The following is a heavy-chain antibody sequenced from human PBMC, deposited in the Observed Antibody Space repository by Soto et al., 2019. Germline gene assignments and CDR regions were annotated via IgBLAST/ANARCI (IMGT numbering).Heavy chain of an antibody. J-gene: IGHJ6*02. Sequence: GGSLRLSCAASGFTFSSYAMHWVRQAPGKGLEWVAVISYDGSNKYYADSVKGRFTISRDNSKNTLYLQMNSLRTEDTAVYYCATLRGAVAGTFGYYYYGMDVWGQGTTVTVSS. V-gene: IGHV3-30-3*01. CDR1: GFTFSSYA. CDR3: ATLRGAVAGTFGYYYYGMDV. D-gene: IGHD6-19*01. CDR2: ISYDGSNK.